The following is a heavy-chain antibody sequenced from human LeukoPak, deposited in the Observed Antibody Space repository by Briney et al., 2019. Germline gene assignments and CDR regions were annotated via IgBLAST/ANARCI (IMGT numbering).Heavy chain of an antibody. D-gene: IGHD1-26*01. CDR1: GFTFSNYN. V-gene: IGHV3-21*04. J-gene: IGHJ4*02. CDR2: ISSSSNYM. CDR3: AKDSLSGSYSDY. Sequence: GGSLRLSCAASGFTFSNYNMNWVRQAPGKGLEWVSSISSSSNYMYYADSLKGRFTISRDNSKNTLYLQMNSLRAEDTAVYYCAKDSLSGSYSDYWGQGTLVTVSS.